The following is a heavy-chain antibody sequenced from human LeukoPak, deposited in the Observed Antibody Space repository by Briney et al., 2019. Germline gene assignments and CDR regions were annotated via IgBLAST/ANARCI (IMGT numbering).Heavy chain of an antibody. CDR2: IHRGGNT. J-gene: IGHJ4*02. CDR1: GFTVSGNY. Sequence: GGSLRLSCAASGFTVSGNYMSWVRQAPGKGLEWLSVIHRGGNTYYADSVKGRFTISRDSSKNAVFLQMDSLRAEDTAVYYCARDPGYGLGVDYGDYWGQGTLVTVSS. V-gene: IGHV3-66*01. CDR3: ARDPGYGLGVDYGDY. D-gene: IGHD3-10*01.